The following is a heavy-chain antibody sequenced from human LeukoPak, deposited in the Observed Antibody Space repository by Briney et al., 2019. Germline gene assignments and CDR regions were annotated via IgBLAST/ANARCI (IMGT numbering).Heavy chain of an antibody. CDR2: ISSSSSYI. J-gene: IGHJ3*02. Sequence: GGSLRLSCAASGFTFSSYSMNWVRQAPGKGLEWVSSISSSSSYIYYADSVKGRFTISRDNAKNSPYLQMNSLRAEDTAVYYCARDHYDYVWGSLDAFDIWGQGTMVSVSS. CDR1: GFTFSSYS. D-gene: IGHD3-16*01. CDR3: ARDHYDYVWGSLDAFDI. V-gene: IGHV3-21*01.